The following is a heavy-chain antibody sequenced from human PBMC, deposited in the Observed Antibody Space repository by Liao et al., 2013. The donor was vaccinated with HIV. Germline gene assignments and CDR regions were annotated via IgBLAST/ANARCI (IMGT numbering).Heavy chain of an antibody. CDR1: GGSINNYY. J-gene: IGHJ2*01. Sequence: QVQLQESGPGLVKPSETLSLTCTVSGGSINNYYWSWIRQPPGKGLEWVGYLYYTGSANYNPSLKSRVTISVDTSKNQFSLKLSSVTAADTAVYYCARADWDWYFELWGRGTLVTVSS. D-gene: IGHD3/OR15-3a*01. V-gene: IGHV4-59*08. CDR2: LYYTGSA. CDR3: ARADWDWYFEL.